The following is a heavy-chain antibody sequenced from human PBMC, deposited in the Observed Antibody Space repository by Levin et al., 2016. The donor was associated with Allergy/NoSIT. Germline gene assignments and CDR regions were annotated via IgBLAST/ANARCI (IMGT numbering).Heavy chain of an antibody. CDR1: GFTLSSYA. V-gene: IGHV3-64D*06. CDR2: INRNGDGT. J-gene: IGHJ4*02. Sequence: GESLKISCSASGFTLSSYAMHWVRQAPGKGLEYVSVINRNGDGTYYADSVKGRFTISRDSSKNTLYLQMSSLRAADTAAYYCVKDSHDYGDYGAMLTWGQGTLVTVSS. CDR3: VKDSHDYGDYGAMLT. D-gene: IGHD4-17*01.